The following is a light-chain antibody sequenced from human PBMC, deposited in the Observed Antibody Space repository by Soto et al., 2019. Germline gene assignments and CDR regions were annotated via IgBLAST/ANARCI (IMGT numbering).Light chain of an antibody. J-gene: IGKJ1*01. CDR1: QSVNAN. CDR2: GAS. CDR3: QQYNTWLWT. Sequence: EVVMTQSPATLSVSPGERATLSCRASQSVNANLAWYQQKPGQAPRLLIHGASNRATGIPARFSGSGFGTDFILTISSLQADNFAGYYCQQYNTWLWTFGQGTKVEI. V-gene: IGKV3-15*01.